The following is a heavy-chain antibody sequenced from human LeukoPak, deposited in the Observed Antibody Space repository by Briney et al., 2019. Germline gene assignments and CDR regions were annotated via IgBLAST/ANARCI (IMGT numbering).Heavy chain of an antibody. D-gene: IGHD2-21*01. V-gene: IGHV1-8*01. J-gene: IGHJ6*02. CDR2: MNPNSGNT. CDR3: ARSLPRILVVIAAGYYYGMDV. Sequence: ASVKVSCKASGYTFTSYDINWVRQATGQGLEWMGWMNPNSGNTGYAQKFQGRVTMTRNTSISTAYMELSSLRSEDTAVYYCARSLPRILVVIAAGYYYGMDVWGQGTTVTVSS. CDR1: GYTFTSYD.